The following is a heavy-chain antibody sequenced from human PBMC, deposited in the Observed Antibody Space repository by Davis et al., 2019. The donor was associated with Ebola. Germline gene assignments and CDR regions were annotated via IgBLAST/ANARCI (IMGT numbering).Heavy chain of an antibody. Sequence: GESLKIPCTASGFTFGDYAMSWFRQAPGKGLEWVGFIRSKAYGGTTEYAASVKGRFTISRDDSKSIAYLQMNSLKTEDTAVYYCTRVGRSNIAAAGPYFDYWGQGTLVTVSS. CDR2: IRSKAYGGTT. V-gene: IGHV3-49*03. CDR3: TRVGRSNIAAAGPYFDY. D-gene: IGHD6-13*01. CDR1: GFTFGDYA. J-gene: IGHJ4*02.